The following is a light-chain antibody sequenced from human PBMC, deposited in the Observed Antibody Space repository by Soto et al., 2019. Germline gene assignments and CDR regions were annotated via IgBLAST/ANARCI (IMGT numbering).Light chain of an antibody. J-gene: IGKJ1*01. CDR3: QHYISFPWT. Sequence: DIQMTESPSTMSASVGDRGTITRGASQTISSFLAWYQHKPGEAPKXMIAEASNLESGVPSRFSGSGSETEFSLTISRLQPDDVATYYCQHYISFPWTLGQGTKVDIK. CDR1: QTISSF. V-gene: IGKV1-5*01. CDR2: EAS.